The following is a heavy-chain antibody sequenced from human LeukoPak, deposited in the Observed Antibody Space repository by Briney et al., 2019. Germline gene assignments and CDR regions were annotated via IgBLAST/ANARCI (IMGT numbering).Heavy chain of an antibody. CDR3: ARHEEEQLVPGGWFDP. CDR2: IYYSGST. V-gene: IGHV4-39*01. J-gene: IGHJ5*02. Sequence: SETLSLTCTVSGGSISSSSYYWGWIRQPPGKGLEWIGSIYYSGSTYYNPSLKSRVTISVDTSKNQFSLKLSSVTAADTAVYYCARHEEEQLVPGGWFDPWGQGTLVTVSS. D-gene: IGHD6-13*01. CDR1: GGSISSSSYY.